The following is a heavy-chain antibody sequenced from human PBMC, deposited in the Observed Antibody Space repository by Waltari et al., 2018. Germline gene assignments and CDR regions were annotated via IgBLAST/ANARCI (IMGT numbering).Heavy chain of an antibody. V-gene: IGHV3-48*01. CDR3: ASSAVAGGGWYFDL. CDR2: ISSSSSTI. J-gene: IGHJ2*01. Sequence: EVQLVESGGGLVQPGGSLRLSCAASGLTFSSYSMNWVRQAPGKGLEWVSYISSSSSTIYYADSLKGRFTISRDNAKNSLYLQMNSLRAEDTAVYYCASSAVAGGGWYFDLWGRGTLVTVSS. D-gene: IGHD6-19*01. CDR1: GLTFSSYS.